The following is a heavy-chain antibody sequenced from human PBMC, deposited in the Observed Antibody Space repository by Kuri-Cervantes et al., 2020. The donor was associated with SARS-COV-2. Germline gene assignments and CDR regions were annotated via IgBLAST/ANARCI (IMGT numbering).Heavy chain of an antibody. J-gene: IGHJ4*02. CDR2: IYYSGST. CDR1: GGSIGSYY. CDR3: ARHGYPQSRSSIDY. V-gene: IGHV4-39*01. D-gene: IGHD5-12*01. Sequence: SETLSLTCTGSGGSIGSYYWGWIRQPPGKGLEWIGSIYYSGSTYYNPSLKSRVTISVDTSKNQFSLKLSSVTAADTAVYYCARHGYPQSRSSIDYWGQGTLVTVSS.